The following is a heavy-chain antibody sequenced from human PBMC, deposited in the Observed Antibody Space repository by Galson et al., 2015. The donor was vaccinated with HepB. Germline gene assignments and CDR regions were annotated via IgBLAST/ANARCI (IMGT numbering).Heavy chain of an antibody. J-gene: IGHJ4*02. D-gene: IGHD3-3*01. V-gene: IGHV3-30-3*01. Sequence: SLRLSCAASGFTFSSYAMGWVRQAPGKGLEWVSGISTDGSSTYYPDSVKGRFTISRDNSKNTLYLQMNTLKPEDSAVYYCARVSRFLEWLGGNDYWGQGTLVTVSS. CDR1: GFTFSSYA. CDR3: ARVSRFLEWLGGNDY. CDR2: ISTDGSST.